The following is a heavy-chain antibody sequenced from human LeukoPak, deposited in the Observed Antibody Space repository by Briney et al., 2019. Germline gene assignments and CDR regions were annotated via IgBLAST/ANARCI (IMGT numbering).Heavy chain of an antibody. V-gene: IGHV1-2*02. CDR1: GYTFTSCA. CDR3: ARYHFWSEYYDS. CDR2: INPNSGGT. D-gene: IGHD3-3*01. J-gene: IGHJ4*02. Sequence: ASVKVSCKASGYTFTSCAMNWARPAPGQGLEWMGWINPNSGGTKYAQKFQGRVTMTSDTSITTAYMELRRPRSDDTAVYYCARYHFWSEYYDSWGQGTLVTASS.